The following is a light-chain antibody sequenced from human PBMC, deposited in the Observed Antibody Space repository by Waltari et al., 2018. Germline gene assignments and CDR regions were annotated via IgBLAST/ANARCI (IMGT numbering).Light chain of an antibody. CDR3: SSYTSSSTRV. CDR1: SSDVGGYNY. V-gene: IGLV2-14*01. CDR2: DVS. Sequence: QSALTQPASVSGSPGQSITISCTGTSSDVGGYNYVSWYQQHPGKAPKLLIYDVSNRPSGVCTRFSGSKAGNTSSLTISGLQAEDEADYYCSSYTSSSTRVFGGGTKLTVL. J-gene: IGLJ2*01.